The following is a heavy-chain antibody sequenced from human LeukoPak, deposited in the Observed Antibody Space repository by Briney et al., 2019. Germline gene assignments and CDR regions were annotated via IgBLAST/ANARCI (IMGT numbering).Heavy chain of an antibody. D-gene: IGHD6-19*01. CDR2: IRSSGSTI. CDR1: GFTFSSYE. V-gene: IGHV3-48*03. J-gene: IGHJ4*02. CDR3: ASPDAGGDSTGRPFDC. Sequence: GGSLRLSCAASGFTFSSYEMNWVRQAPGKGLEWVSYIRSSGSTIYYADSVKGRFTISRDNSKNTLFLEMNSLRAEDTAIYYCASPDAGGDSTGRPFDCWGQGTLVTVSS.